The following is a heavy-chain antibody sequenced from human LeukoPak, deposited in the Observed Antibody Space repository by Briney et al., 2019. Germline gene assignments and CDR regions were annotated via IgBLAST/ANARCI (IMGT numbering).Heavy chain of an antibody. D-gene: IGHD3-10*01. CDR1: GGSISSGGYY. Sequence: SETLSLACTVSGGSISSGGYYWSWIRQHPGKGLEWIVYIYYSGSTYYNPSLKSRVTISVDTSKNQFSLKLSPVTAADTAVYYCASFLMVRGVIIIDHWGQGTLVTVSS. CDR2: IYYSGST. CDR3: ASFLMVRGVIIIDH. J-gene: IGHJ5*02. V-gene: IGHV4-31*03.